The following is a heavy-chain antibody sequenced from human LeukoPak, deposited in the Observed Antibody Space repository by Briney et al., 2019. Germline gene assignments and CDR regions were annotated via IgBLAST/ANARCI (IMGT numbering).Heavy chain of an antibody. CDR2: ISSSSSYI. D-gene: IGHD3-22*01. CDR1: GFTFSSYS. V-gene: IGHV3-21*01. CDR3: ARDPPTYYNDSSGFGG. Sequence: GGSLRLSCAASGFTFSSYSMNWVRQAPGKGLEWVSSISSSSSYIYYADSVKGRFTISRDNAKNSLYLQMNSLRAEDTAVYYCARDPPTYYNDSSGFGGWGQGTLVTVSS. J-gene: IGHJ4*02.